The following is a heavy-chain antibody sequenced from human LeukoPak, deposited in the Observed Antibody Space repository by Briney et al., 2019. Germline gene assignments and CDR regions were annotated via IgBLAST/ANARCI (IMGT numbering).Heavy chain of an antibody. Sequence: GGSLRLSCEASGFTFNTYSMNWARQAPGKGLEWVSSISSSSSYIYYADSVKGRFTISRDNAKNSLYLQMNSLRAEDTAVYYCARGMYSSSSACGYWGQGTLVTVSS. CDR1: GFTFNTYS. CDR2: ISSSSSYI. V-gene: IGHV3-21*01. D-gene: IGHD6-6*01. J-gene: IGHJ4*02. CDR3: ARGMYSSSSACGY.